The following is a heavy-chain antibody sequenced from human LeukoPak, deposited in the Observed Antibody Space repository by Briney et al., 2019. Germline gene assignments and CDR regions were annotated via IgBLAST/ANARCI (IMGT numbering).Heavy chain of an antibody. D-gene: IGHD3-3*01. CDR3: AKDVLRFLEWLFRNDAFDI. J-gene: IGHJ3*02. V-gene: IGHV3-23*01. Sequence: GGSLRLSCAASGFTFSSYAMSWVRQAPGKGLEWVSAISGSGGSTYYADSVKGRFTISRDNSKNTLYLQMNSLRAEDTAVYYCAKDVLRFLEWLFRNDAFDIWGQGTMVTVSS. CDR1: GFTFSSYA. CDR2: ISGSGGST.